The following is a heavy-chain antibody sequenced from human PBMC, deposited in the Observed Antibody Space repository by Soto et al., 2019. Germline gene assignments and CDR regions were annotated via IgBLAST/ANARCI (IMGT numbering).Heavy chain of an antibody. V-gene: IGHV1-46*03. CDR2: INPSGGST. J-gene: IGHJ5*02. D-gene: IGHD3-9*01. Sequence: GASVKVSCKASGYTFTSYYMHWVRQAPGQGLEWMGIINPSGGSTSYAQKFQGRVTMTRDTSTSTVYMELSSLRSEDTAVYYCARDQLGGVTIFSTAWFDPWGQGTLVTVSS. CDR3: ARDQLGGVTIFSTAWFDP. CDR1: GYTFTSYY.